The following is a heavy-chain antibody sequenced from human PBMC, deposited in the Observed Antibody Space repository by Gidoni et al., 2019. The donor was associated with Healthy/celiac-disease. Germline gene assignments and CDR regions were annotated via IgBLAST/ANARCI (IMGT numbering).Heavy chain of an antibody. D-gene: IGHD6-6*01. V-gene: IGHV4-39*01. Sequence: QLQLQESGPGLVKPSETLSLTCTVSGGSISSSSYYWGWIRQPPGKGLEWIGSIYYSGSTYYNPSLKSRVTISVDTSKNQFSLKLSSVTAADTAVYYCARHAISSSPAFDIWGQGTMVTVSS. CDR2: IYYSGST. J-gene: IGHJ3*02. CDR1: GGSISSSSYY. CDR3: ARHAISSSPAFDI.